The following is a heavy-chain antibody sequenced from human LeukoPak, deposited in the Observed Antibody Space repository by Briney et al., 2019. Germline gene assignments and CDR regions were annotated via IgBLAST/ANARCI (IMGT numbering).Heavy chain of an antibody. D-gene: IGHD3-22*01. CDR2: IYYSGST. CDR1: GGSISSGGYY. V-gene: IGHV4-31*03. J-gene: IGHJ5*02. CDR3: ARTYYYDSSGYYRGELAWFDP. Sequence: SQTLSLTCTVSGGSISSGGYYWSWIRQHPGKGLEWIGYIYYSGSTYYNPSLKSRVTISVDTSKNQFSLKLSSVTAADTAVYYCARTYYYDSSGYYRGELAWFDPWGQGTLVTVSS.